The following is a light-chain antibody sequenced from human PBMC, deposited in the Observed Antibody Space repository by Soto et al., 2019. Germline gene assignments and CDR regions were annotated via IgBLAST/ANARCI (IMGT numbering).Light chain of an antibody. CDR3: TSFAGINIPVV. CDR2: EVT. Sequence: QSALTQPPSASGSPGQSVTISCTGTSSDVGGYNFVSWYQHHPGKAPKLMIYEVTKRPSGVPDRFSGSKSGSTASLTVSGLQAEDEADYYCTSFAGINIPVVFGGGTQLTVL. V-gene: IGLV2-8*01. CDR1: SSDVGGYNF. J-gene: IGLJ2*01.